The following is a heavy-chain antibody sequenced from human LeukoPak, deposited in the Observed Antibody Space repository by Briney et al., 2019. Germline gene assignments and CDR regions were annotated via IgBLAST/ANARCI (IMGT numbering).Heavy chain of an antibody. CDR3: ARGPRAYWGAFDY. CDR1: GFTFSSYS. D-gene: IGHD7-27*01. J-gene: IGHJ4*02. V-gene: IGHV3-48*04. CDR2: ISSSSSTI. Sequence: GGSLRLSCAASGFTFSSYSMNWVRQAPGKGLEWVSYISSSSSTIYYADSVKGRFTISRDNAKNSLYLQMNSLRAEDTAVYYCARGPRAYWGAFDYWGQGTLVTVSS.